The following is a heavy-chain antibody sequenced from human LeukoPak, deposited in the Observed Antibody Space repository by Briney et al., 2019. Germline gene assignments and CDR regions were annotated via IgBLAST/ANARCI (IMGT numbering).Heavy chain of an antibody. D-gene: IGHD2-21*02. CDR2: IYYSGGT. CDR1: GDSISSSSSY. Sequence: PSETLSLTCTVSGDSISSSSSYWGWIRQPPGKGLEWIGNIYYSGGTYYNPSLKSRVTISVDTSKNQFSLKLSSVTAADTAVYYCARERPPREFCGDCYSDAFDIWGQGTMVTVSS. CDR3: ARERPPREFCGDCYSDAFDI. J-gene: IGHJ3*02. V-gene: IGHV4-39*07.